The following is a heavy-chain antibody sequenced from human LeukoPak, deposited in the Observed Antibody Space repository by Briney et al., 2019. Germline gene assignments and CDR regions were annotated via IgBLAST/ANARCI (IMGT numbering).Heavy chain of an antibody. Sequence: SETLSLTCAVYGGSFSRYYWSWIRQPPGKGLEWIGEINHSGSTNYNPSLKSRVTISVDTSKNQFSLKLSSVTAADTAVYYCARGVGWYCSGGSCYWDYWGPGTLVTVSS. J-gene: IGHJ4*02. V-gene: IGHV4-34*01. CDR2: INHSGST. CDR3: ARGVGWYCSGGSCYWDY. D-gene: IGHD2-15*01. CDR1: GGSFSRYY.